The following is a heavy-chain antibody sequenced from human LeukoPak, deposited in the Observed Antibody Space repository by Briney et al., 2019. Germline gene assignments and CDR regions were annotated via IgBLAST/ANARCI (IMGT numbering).Heavy chain of an antibody. CDR3: ARDHWTTLEYGSGSYSYYFDY. Sequence: GGSLRLSCAAPGFTFSSYGMHWVRQAPGKGLEWVAVIWYDGSNEYYADSVRGRFTISRDNSKNTLYLQMNSLRAEDTAVYYCARDHWTTLEYGSGSYSYYFDYWGQGTLVTVSS. V-gene: IGHV3-33*01. CDR2: IWYDGSNE. CDR1: GFTFSSYG. J-gene: IGHJ4*02. D-gene: IGHD3-10*01.